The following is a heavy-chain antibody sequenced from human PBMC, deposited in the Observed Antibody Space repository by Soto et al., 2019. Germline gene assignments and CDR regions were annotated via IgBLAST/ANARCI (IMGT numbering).Heavy chain of an antibody. D-gene: IGHD1-26*01. CDR1: GGSISSAGYC. V-gene: IGHV4-31*03. CDR2: MYYSGIT. CDR3: ARGAIVKRVGNWFHP. J-gene: IGHJ5*02. Sequence: QVQLQESGPGLVKPSETLSLTCTVSGGSISSAGYCWSWIRQHPGRGLEWIGYMYYSGITYYNPSLLSRVTISVDMSKNQFSLKLFSVTAADTAVYYCARGAIVKRVGNWFHPRGQGTLVTVSS.